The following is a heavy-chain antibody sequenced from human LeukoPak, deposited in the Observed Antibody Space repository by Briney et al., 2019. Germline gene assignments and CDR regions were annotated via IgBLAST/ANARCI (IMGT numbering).Heavy chain of an antibody. CDR3: ARDSVVPAVTLFDY. Sequence: ASVKVSCKASGYTFTTYGISWVRQAPGQGLEWMGWISAYNGNTNYAQKLQDGVTMTTDTSTSTAYMELRSLRSDDTAVYYCARDSVVPAVTLFDYWGQGTLVTVSS. V-gene: IGHV1-18*01. CDR1: GYTFTTYG. D-gene: IGHD2-2*01. CDR2: ISAYNGNT. J-gene: IGHJ4*02.